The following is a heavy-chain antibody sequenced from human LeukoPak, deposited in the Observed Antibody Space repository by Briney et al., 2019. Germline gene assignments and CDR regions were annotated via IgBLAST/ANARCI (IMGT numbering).Heavy chain of an antibody. J-gene: IGHJ6*04. CDR3: ARDQGRSGWYLDYYYGMDV. V-gene: IGHV3-53*01. CDR1: GFTVSSNY. D-gene: IGHD6-19*01. Sequence: GGSLRLSCAASGFTVSSNYVSWVRQAPGKGLEWVSVIYSGGSTYYADSVKGRFTISRDNSKSTLYLQMNSLRAEDTAVYYCARDQGRSGWYLDYYYGMDVWGKGTTVTVSS. CDR2: IYSGGST.